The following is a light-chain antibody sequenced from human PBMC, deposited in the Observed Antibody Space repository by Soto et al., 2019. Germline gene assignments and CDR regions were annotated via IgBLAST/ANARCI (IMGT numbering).Light chain of an antibody. CDR3: QVRDNWPLKYI. Sequence: DIVLTQSPGTLSLSPGEGATLSCRASQSLSTVFLAWYQQKPGQAPRLLIYGTSRKATGIPDRFSGSGSGTDFTLTISRLEPEDFAVYYCQVRDNWPLKYIFGQGTKLEI. V-gene: IGKV3D-20*02. J-gene: IGKJ2*01. CDR2: GTS. CDR1: QSLSTVF.